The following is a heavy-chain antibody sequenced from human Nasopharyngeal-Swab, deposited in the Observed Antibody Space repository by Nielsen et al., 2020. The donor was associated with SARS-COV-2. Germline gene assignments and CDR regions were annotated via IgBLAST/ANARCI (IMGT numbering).Heavy chain of an antibody. CDR2: VNHSGGT. V-gene: IGHV4-34*01. D-gene: IGHD3-16*02. CDR1: GGSFSGYY. Sequence: GSLRLSCAVYGGSFSGYYWSWIRQPLGKGLEWIGEVNHSGGTYYNPSLKSRVTISVDTSKNQFSLKLSSVTAADTAVYYCARGKNYVWGTYRYNGWFDPWGQGTLVTVSS. CDR3: ARGKNYVWGTYRYNGWFDP. J-gene: IGHJ5*02.